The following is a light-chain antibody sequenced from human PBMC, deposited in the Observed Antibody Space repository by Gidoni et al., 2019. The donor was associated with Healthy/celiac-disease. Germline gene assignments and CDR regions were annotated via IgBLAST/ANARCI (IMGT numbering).Light chain of an antibody. J-gene: IGKJ4*01. CDR3: QQRRNWLT. V-gene: IGKV3-11*01. CDR2: GAS. Sequence: ALTQSPATLPLSPAARSTLSSRASQSVSSYLAWYQQKPGQAHRLLIYGASNGASGIPGRCGGSGSGTVFTLIIRSLEPEDFAVYYCQQRRNWLTFGGGTKVEIK. CDR1: QSVSSY.